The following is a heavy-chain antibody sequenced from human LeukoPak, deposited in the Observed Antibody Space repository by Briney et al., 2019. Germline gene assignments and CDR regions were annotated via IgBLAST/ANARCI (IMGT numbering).Heavy chain of an antibody. V-gene: IGHV4-4*07. CDR3: ARETRESRYFDL. Sequence: SETLSLTCTVSGGSISSYFWSWIRQPAGKGLEWIGRIHTSGSTNYNSSLKTRVAMSLDTSKNQSSLNLTSVTAADTAAYYCARETRESRYFDLWGRGTPVTVSS. CDR1: GGSISSYF. CDR2: IHTSGST. J-gene: IGHJ2*01. D-gene: IGHD4-23*01.